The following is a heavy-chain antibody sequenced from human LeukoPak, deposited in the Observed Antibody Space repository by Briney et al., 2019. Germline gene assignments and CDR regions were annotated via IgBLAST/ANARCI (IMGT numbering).Heavy chain of an antibody. Sequence: SSETLSLTCTVSGGSIGFYYWNWIRQPPGKGLEWIGCVYYNGSSNYNPSLKSRVTISVDTSKIQFSLKLSSVTAADTAVYYCARVRYSDVLTGYYGDGYFDYWGQGTLVTVSS. J-gene: IGHJ4*02. CDR3: ARVRYSDVLTGYYGDGYFDY. V-gene: IGHV4-59*01. D-gene: IGHD3-9*01. CDR2: VYYNGSS. CDR1: GGSIGFYY.